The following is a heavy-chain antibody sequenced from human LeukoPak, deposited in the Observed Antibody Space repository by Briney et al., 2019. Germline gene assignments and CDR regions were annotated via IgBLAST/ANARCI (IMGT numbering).Heavy chain of an antibody. CDR2: INHSGST. CDR1: GGSFSGYY. CDR3: ARKVAPDY. J-gene: IGHJ4*02. Sequence: PSETLSLTCAVYGGSFSGYYWSSIRQPPGKGLEWIGEINHSGSTNYNLSLKSRVTISVDTSKNQFSLKLSSVTAADTAVYYCARKVAPDYWGQGTLVTVSS. V-gene: IGHV4-34*01.